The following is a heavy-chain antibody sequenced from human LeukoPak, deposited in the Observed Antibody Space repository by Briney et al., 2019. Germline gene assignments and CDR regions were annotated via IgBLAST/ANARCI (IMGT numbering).Heavy chain of an antibody. V-gene: IGHV3-30*04. D-gene: IGHD3-3*01. CDR3: ARSWIFGILTYFDS. CDR2: ISYDGTNK. CDR1: GFSFRSYA. Sequence: GGSLRLSCAASGFSFRSYAMHWVRQAPGKGLEWVAVISYDGTNKYYTNSVKARFTISRDFSENTLYLQMNSLRAEDTAIYYCARSWIFGILTYFDSWGQGTLVTVSS. J-gene: IGHJ4*02.